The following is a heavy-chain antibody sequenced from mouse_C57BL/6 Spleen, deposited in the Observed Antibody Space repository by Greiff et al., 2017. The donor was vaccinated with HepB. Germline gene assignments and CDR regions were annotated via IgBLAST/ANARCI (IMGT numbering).Heavy chain of an antibody. D-gene: IGHD1-1*01. V-gene: IGHV1-50*01. CDR2: IDPSDSYT. Sequence: QVQLQQPGAELVKPGASVKLSCKASGYTFTSYWMQWVKQRPGQGLEWIGEIDPSDSYTNYNQKFKGKATLTVDTSSSTAYMQLSSLTSEDSAVYYCARSGHYGSSPFDYWGQGTTLTVSS. CDR1: GYTFTSYW. CDR3: ARSGHYGSSPFDY. J-gene: IGHJ2*01.